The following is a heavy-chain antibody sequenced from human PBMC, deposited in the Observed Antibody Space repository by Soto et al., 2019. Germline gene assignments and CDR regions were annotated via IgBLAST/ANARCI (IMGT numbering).Heavy chain of an antibody. CDR1: GLTYHRHG. CDR3: AQDRSGSYPFYYRMDV. V-gene: IGHV3-30*18. D-gene: IGHD1-26*01. CDR2: ISFDGLNK. Sequence: GGSLRLPCAASGLTYHRHGMHLVRQDPGKGLEWVAVISFDGLNKYYADSVKGRFSISRDNSNTTLFLQMNTPRPEDTAVYYCAQDRSGSYPFYYRMDVWGQGTTVTVSS. J-gene: IGHJ6*02.